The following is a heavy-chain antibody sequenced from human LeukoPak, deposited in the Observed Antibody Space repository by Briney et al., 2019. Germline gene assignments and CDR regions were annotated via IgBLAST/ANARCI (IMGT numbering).Heavy chain of an antibody. V-gene: IGHV1-46*01. D-gene: IGHD1-26*01. Sequence: ASVKVCCKASGYTYTSYYMHWVRQAPGQGLEWMGIINPSGGSTSYAQKFQGRVTMTRNTSTSTVYMELSSLRSEDTAVYYCAREKRDSGSYYYFDYWGQGTLVTVSS. J-gene: IGHJ4*02. CDR1: GYTYTSYY. CDR3: AREKRDSGSYYYFDY. CDR2: INPSGGST.